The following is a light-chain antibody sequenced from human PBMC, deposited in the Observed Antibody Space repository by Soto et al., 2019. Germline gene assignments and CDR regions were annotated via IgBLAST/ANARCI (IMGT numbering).Light chain of an antibody. J-gene: IGKJ1*01. CDR1: ETIASY. Sequence: DIQMTQSPSSLSASVGDRVTITCRASETIASYVNWYQQRPGKAPKLLIYKASSLESGVPSRFSGSGSGTEFTLTISSLQPDDFATYYCQQYNSYPGTFGQGTKVEIK. CDR3: QQYNSYPGT. V-gene: IGKV1-5*03. CDR2: KAS.